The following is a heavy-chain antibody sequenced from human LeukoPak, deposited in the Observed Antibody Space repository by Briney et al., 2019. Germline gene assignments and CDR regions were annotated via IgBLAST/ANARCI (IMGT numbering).Heavy chain of an antibody. Sequence: SETLSLTCAVSTYSISSVYYWGWIRQPPGKGLEWIGNIYHSGSTYYSPSLKSRVTISLDTSKKQFSLELNSVTAADTAVYYCAADSSGYYVFDYWGQGSLVTLSS. D-gene: IGHD3-22*01. CDR1: TYSISSVYY. J-gene: IGHJ4*02. CDR3: AADSSGYYVFDY. V-gene: IGHV4-38-2*01. CDR2: IYHSGST.